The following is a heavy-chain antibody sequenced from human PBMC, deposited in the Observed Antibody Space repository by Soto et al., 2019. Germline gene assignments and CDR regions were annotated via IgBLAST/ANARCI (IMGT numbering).Heavy chain of an antibody. Sequence: QVHLVQSGAEVKKPGSSVRVSCKTSGYTFSNYAISWVRQAPGQGLEWLGWINTGSGYANYAHDRVTKTKAASTYTAYLEVTSLRSGDTAIYYCARDRVYTGGSDADYWGQGTLVTVSS. D-gene: IGHD2-8*02. CDR3: ARDRVYTGGSDADY. V-gene: IGHV1-18*01. J-gene: IGHJ4*02. CDR1: GYTFSNYA. CDR2: INTGSGYA.